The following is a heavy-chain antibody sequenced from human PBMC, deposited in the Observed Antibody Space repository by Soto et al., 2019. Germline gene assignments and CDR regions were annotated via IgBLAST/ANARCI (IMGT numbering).Heavy chain of an antibody. CDR1: GFTFSDHY. D-gene: IGHD6-19*01. V-gene: IGHV3-72*01. Sequence: PGGSLRLSCAASGFTFSDHYMDWVRQAPGKGLEWVGRTRNKANSYTTEYAASVKGRFSISRDDSKNSLYLQMNSLKIEDTAVYYCTNSYSSDFYSPGHWGQGTLVTVSS. CDR3: TNSYSSDFYSPGH. J-gene: IGHJ4*02. CDR2: TRNKANSYTT.